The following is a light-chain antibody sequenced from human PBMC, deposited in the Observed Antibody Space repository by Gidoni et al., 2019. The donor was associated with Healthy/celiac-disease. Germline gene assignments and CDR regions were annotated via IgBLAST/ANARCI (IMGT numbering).Light chain of an antibody. CDR3: CSYAGSYTLV. CDR2: DVS. V-gene: IGLV2-11*01. CDR1: SSDVGGYHY. Sequence: QSALTQPRSVSRSPGPSVTISCTGTSSDVGGYHYVSWYQQHPGKAPKLMIYDVSKRPSGVPDRFSGSKSGNTASLTISGLQAEDEADYYCCSYAGSYTLVFGGGTKLTVL. J-gene: IGLJ2*01.